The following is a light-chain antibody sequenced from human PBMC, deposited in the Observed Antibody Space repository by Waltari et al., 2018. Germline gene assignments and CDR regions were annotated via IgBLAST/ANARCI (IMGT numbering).Light chain of an antibody. CDR1: SSDVGTYDY. Sequence: QSALTQPASVSGSPGQSITISCTGSSSDVGTYDYVSWYQHHPGQAPKLILCGVSNRRSGVSNRCSGAESGNTASLTISGVQAEDEADYYGSSYTGSSTLVIFGGGTKLTVL. CDR3: SSYTGSSTLVI. J-gene: IGLJ2*01. CDR2: GVS. V-gene: IGLV2-14*01.